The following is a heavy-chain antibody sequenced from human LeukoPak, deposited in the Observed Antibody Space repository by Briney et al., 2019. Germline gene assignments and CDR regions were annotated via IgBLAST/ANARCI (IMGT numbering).Heavy chain of an antibody. V-gene: IGHV3-23*01. CDR3: ATSKIVVVPAAKDY. CDR2: ISGSGGST. Sequence: GGSLRLSCAASGFTFSNYWMHWVRQATGKGLVWVSAISGSGGSTYYADSVKGRFTISRDNSKNTLYLQMNSLRAEDTAVYYCATSKIVVVPAAKDYWGQGTLVTVSS. CDR1: GFTFSNYW. D-gene: IGHD2-2*01. J-gene: IGHJ4*02.